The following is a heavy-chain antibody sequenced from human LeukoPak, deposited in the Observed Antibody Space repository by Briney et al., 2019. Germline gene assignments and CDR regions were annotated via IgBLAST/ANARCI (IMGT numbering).Heavy chain of an antibody. D-gene: IGHD6-13*01. V-gene: IGHV1-18*01. CDR1: GYTFTSYG. CDR3: ARDHRAGIAKDFDY. J-gene: IGHJ4*02. Sequence: ASVKVSCKAFGYTFTSYGISWVRQAPGQGLEWMGWISAYNGNTNYAQKLQGRVTMTTDTSTSTAYMELRSLRSDDTAVYYCARDHRAGIAKDFDYWGQGTLVTVSS. CDR2: ISAYNGNT.